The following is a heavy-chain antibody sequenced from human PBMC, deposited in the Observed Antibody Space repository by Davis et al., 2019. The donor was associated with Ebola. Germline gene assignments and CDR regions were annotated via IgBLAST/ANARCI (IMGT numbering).Heavy chain of an antibody. CDR3: ARQDEYSNGLAAY. D-gene: IGHD6-19*01. J-gene: IGHJ4*02. CDR2: ISPGDSYI. V-gene: IGHV5-10-1*01. Sequence: ESLKISCQASGYTFTSYWIDWVRQMPGKGLEWMGTISPGDSYIKYNPSFQGHVIISADRSINTVYLQWSSLRASDTATYYCARQDEYSNGLAAYWGQGTLVTVSS. CDR1: GYTFTSYW.